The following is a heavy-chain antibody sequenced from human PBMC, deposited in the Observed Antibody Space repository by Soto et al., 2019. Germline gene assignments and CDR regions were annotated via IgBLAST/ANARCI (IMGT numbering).Heavy chain of an antibody. CDR2: ISYDGSNK. Sequence: QVQLVESGGGLVQPGRSLRLSCAASGFTFSSYGMHWVRQAPGKGLEWVAVISYDGSNKYYADSVKGRFTISRDNSKNTLDLQMNSLRDEDKAGYYCAKDTAMGSFHWGQGTLVTVS. J-gene: IGHJ4*02. D-gene: IGHD5-18*01. V-gene: IGHV3-30*18. CDR1: GFTFSSYG. CDR3: AKDTAMGSFH.